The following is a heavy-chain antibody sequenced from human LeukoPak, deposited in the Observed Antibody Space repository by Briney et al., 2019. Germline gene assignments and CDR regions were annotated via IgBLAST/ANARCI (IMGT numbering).Heavy chain of an antibody. CDR1: GVTFSSYA. V-gene: IGHV1-2*02. Sequence: EASVKVSCKASGVTFSSYAINWVRQAPGQGLEWMGWINPNSGGTNYAQKFQGRVTMTRDTSISTAYMELSRLRSDDTAVYYCARYYYDSSGYSDWGQGTLVTVSS. J-gene: IGHJ4*02. CDR3: ARYYYDSSGYSD. CDR2: INPNSGGT. D-gene: IGHD3-22*01.